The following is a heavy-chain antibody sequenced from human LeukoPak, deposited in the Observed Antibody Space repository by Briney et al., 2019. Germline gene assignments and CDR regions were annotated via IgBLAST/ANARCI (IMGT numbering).Heavy chain of an antibody. Sequence: ASVKVSCKASGGTFSSYAISWVRQAPGQGLEWMGGIIPIFGTANYAQKFQGRVTLTTDESTSTAYMELSSLRSEDTAVYYCASWRTGGWFDPWGQGTLVTVSS. CDR2: IIPIFGTA. V-gene: IGHV1-69*05. J-gene: IGHJ5*02. CDR3: ASWRTGGWFDP. CDR1: GGTFSSYA. D-gene: IGHD3-16*01.